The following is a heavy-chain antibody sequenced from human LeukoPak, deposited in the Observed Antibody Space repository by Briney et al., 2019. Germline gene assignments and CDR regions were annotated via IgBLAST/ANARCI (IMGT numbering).Heavy chain of an antibody. Sequence: GGSLRLSCAASGFTFSDYAMHWVRLAPGKGLEWVAVISFDGNNKYYVDSVKGRFTISRDNSKNTLYLQMNSLRVEDTAVYSCTRGPRPLRYCSGGSCPSYYSGMDVWGQGTTVTVSS. CDR1: GFTFSDYA. V-gene: IGHV3-30*04. CDR3: TRGPRPLRYCSGGSCPSYYSGMDV. J-gene: IGHJ6*02. CDR2: ISFDGNNK. D-gene: IGHD2-15*01.